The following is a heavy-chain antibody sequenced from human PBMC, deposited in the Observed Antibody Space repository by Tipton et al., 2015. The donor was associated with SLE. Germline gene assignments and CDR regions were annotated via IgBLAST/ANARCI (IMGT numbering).Heavy chain of an antibody. J-gene: IGHJ4*02. CDR2: ISSSSSTI. Sequence: SLRLSCAASGFTFSSYSMNWVRQAPGKGLEWVSYISSSSSTIYYADSVKGRFTISRDNSKNTLYLQMNSLRAEDTAVYYCARSHIYCSGGSCYDYWGQGTLVTVSS. CDR3: ARSHIYCSGGSCYDY. D-gene: IGHD2-15*01. CDR1: GFTFSSYS. V-gene: IGHV3-48*01.